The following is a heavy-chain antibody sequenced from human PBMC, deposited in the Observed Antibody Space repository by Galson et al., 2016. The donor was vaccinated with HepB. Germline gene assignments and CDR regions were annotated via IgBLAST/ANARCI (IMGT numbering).Heavy chain of an antibody. D-gene: IGHD1-26*01. CDR3: GRDVGP. Sequence: SLRLSCAASGFTVSNNYMSWVRQAPGKGLEWVSLIYSTGTTLYADSVKGRFTISRDSSKNKLYLQMNSLRAEDTAMYFCGRDVGPWGQGTLVTVSS. V-gene: IGHV3-53*01. CDR1: GFTVSNNY. J-gene: IGHJ5*02. CDR2: IYSTGTT.